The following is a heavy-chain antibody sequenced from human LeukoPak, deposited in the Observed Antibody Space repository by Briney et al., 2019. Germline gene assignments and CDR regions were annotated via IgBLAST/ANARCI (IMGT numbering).Heavy chain of an antibody. Sequence: ASVKVSCKASDYTFTGYYMHWVRQAPGQGLEWMGWINTNNGATKYAQRFQGRVTMTRDTSISTTYLELSRLTSDDAAVYYCASDRNTVTTSFDYWGQGTLVTVSS. CDR1: DYTFTGYY. J-gene: IGHJ4*02. V-gene: IGHV1-2*02. CDR3: ASDRNTVTTSFDY. D-gene: IGHD4-17*01. CDR2: INTNNGAT.